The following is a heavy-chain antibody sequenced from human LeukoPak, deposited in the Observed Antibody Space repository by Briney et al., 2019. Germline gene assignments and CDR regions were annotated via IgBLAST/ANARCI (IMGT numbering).Heavy chain of an antibody. V-gene: IGHV3-21*01. CDR3: ARDPSSYSSSWPYYFDY. J-gene: IGHJ4*02. Sequence: GGSLRLSCAASGFTFSSYSMNWVRQAPGKGLEWVSSISSSSSYIYYADSVKGRFTISRDNAKNSLYLQMNSLRAEDTAVHYCARDPSSYSSSWPYYFDYWGQGTLVTVSS. CDR1: GFTFSSYS. D-gene: IGHD6-13*01. CDR2: ISSSSSYI.